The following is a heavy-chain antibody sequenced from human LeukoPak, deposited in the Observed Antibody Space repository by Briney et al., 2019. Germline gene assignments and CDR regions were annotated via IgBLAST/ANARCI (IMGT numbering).Heavy chain of an antibody. CDR3: ARQTGDNALDI. Sequence: GESLEISCKGSGYRFTTYWIGWVRQLPGKGLEWMGIIYPGDSDTRYSPSFQGQVTISADKSITTAYLQWNSLKASDTAMYYCARQTGDNALDIWGRGTMVTVSS. CDR2: IYPGDSDT. CDR1: GYRFTTYW. D-gene: IGHD7-27*01. J-gene: IGHJ3*02. V-gene: IGHV5-51*01.